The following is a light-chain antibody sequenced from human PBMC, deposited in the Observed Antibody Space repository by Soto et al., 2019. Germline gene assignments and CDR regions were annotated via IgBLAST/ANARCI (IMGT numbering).Light chain of an antibody. CDR3: QQYNKWPLT. V-gene: IGKV3-15*01. CDR1: QSVSSN. Sequence: EIVMTQSPATLSVSPGEGATLSCRASQSVSSNLAWYQQKPGQAPWLLIYGASTRATGIPARFSGSGSGTEFTLTISSLQSEEFAVYYCQQYNKWPLTFGGGTKVEIK. CDR2: GAS. J-gene: IGKJ4*01.